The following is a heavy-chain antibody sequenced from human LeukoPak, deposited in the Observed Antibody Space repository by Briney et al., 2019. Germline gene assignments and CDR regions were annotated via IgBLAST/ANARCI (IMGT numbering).Heavy chain of an antibody. CDR1: GGSISSDRFY. Sequence: SETLSLTCTVSGGSISSDRFYWTWVRQPAGKGLEWIGRIKSSNTNYNPSLKSRVSISLDTSTNQFSLKLSSLTAADTAVYYCARVPDWTYVPDYWGQGTLVTVS. D-gene: IGHD3-16*01. V-gene: IGHV4-61*02. J-gene: IGHJ4*02. CDR3: ARVPDWTYVPDY. CDR2: IKSSNT.